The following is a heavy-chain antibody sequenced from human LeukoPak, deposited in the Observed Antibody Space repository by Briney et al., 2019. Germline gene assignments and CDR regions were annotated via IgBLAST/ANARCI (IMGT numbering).Heavy chain of an antibody. Sequence: GGSLRLSCAASGFTFSSYSMNWVRQAPGKGLEWVSSISGSSRSIDYADSVKGRFTISRDNAKNSLYLQMNSLRADDTAVYYCARDGGRYSGDGDFDYWGQGTLVTVSS. V-gene: IGHV3-21*01. CDR2: ISGSSRSI. CDR1: GFTFSSYS. J-gene: IGHJ4*02. CDR3: ARDGGRYSGDGDFDY. D-gene: IGHD5-12*01.